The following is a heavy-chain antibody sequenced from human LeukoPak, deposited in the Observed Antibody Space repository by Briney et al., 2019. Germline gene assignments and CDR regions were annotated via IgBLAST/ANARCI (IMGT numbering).Heavy chain of an antibody. CDR2: IKQDGSEK. D-gene: IGHD1-26*01. Sequence: PRGSLRLSCAASGFTFSSYWMSWVRQAPGKGLEWVANIKQDGSEKYYVESVKGGFTTSRDNATNSRYMQMNSLRDEDTAVYYCARDTWGVVGAGKFVYWGQGTLVTVSS. J-gene: IGHJ4*02. CDR3: ARDTWGVVGAGKFVY. V-gene: IGHV3-7*01. CDR1: GFTFSSYW.